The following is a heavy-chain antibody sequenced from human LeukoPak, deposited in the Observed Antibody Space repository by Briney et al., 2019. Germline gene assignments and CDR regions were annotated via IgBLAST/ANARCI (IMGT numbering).Heavy chain of an antibody. CDR2: VYSSGST. J-gene: IGHJ4*02. CDR1: GDSINNYY. V-gene: IGHV4-59*01. CDR3: ARLATAGMFLFDY. Sequence: SETLSLTCSVSGDSINNYYWSWIRQPPGRGLEWIGYVYSSGSTKYNTSLKSRVTISVDTSKNQFSLKLTSVTAADTAVYYCARLATAGMFLFDYWGQGTLVTVSS. D-gene: IGHD1-1*01.